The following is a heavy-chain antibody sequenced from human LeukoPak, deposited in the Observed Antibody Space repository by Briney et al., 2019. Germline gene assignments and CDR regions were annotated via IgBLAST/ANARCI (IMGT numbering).Heavy chain of an antibody. CDR2: ISSSGSTM. Sequence: GGSLRLSCAASGFIFSDYYMSWIRQAPGKGLEWVSYISSSGSTMYYTDSVKGRFTISRDNAKNSLYLQMNSLRAEDTAVYYCAELGITMIGGVWGKGTTVTISS. D-gene: IGHD3-10*02. V-gene: IGHV3-11*04. J-gene: IGHJ6*04. CDR3: AELGITMIGGV. CDR1: GFIFSDYY.